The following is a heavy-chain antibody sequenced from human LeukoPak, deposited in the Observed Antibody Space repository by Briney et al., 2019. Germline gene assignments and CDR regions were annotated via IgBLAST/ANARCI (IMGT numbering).Heavy chain of an antibody. Sequence: PGGFLRLSCTASGFTFGHYAMSWVRQAPGKGLEWVGFIRSQAYGGTTEYAASVKGRFTISRDDSKSIAYLQINSLKTEDTAVYYCARDVGTTGKFDYWGQGTLVTVSS. V-gene: IGHV3-49*04. J-gene: IGHJ4*02. D-gene: IGHD1-26*01. CDR2: IRSQAYGGTT. CDR3: ARDVGTTGKFDY. CDR1: GFTFGHYA.